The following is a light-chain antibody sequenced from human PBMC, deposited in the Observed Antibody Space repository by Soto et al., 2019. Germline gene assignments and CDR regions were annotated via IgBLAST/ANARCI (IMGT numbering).Light chain of an antibody. CDR1: QSISNW. CDR2: DAS. J-gene: IGKJ1*01. V-gene: IGKV1-5*01. Sequence: IHMTQSPSTLSASVGDRVTITCRASQSISNWLAWYQQKPGKAPKLLIYDASSLESGVPSRFSGSGSGTEFTLTISSLQPDDFATYYCQQYNSYSGTFGQGTKVDIK. CDR3: QQYNSYSGT.